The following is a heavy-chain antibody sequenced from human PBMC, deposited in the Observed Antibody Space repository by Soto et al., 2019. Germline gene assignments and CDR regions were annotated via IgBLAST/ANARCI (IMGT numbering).Heavy chain of an antibody. D-gene: IGHD2-2*01. J-gene: IGHJ4*02. CDR1: GYTFTNYG. CDR3: ASERQYEPLLY. CDR2: VSAYNRNT. V-gene: IGHV1-18*01. Sequence: QVQLVQSGVEVKKPGASVKVSCQASGYTFTNYGITWLRQAPGQGLEWMGWVSAYNRNTNYAQRFQDRVTMTTDTSTRTAYMELRNLKSDDTAIYFGASERQYEPLLYWGQGTLVTVSS.